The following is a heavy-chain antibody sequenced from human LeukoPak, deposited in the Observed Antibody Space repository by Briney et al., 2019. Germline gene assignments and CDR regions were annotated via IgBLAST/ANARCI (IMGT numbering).Heavy chain of an antibody. J-gene: IGHJ5*02. D-gene: IGHD3-10*01. CDR2: IYYSGST. CDR1: GGSISSYY. Sequence: SETLSLTCTVSGGSISSYYWSWIRQPPGKGLEWIGYIYYSGSTNYNPSLRSRVTISVDTSKNQFSLKRSSVTAADTAVYYCARQELLWFGESPNWFDPWGQGTLVTVSS. CDR3: ARQELLWFGESPNWFDP. V-gene: IGHV4-59*08.